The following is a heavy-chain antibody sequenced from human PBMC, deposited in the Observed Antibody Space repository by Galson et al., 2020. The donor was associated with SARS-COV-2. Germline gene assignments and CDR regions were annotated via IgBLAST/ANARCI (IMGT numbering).Heavy chain of an antibody. CDR2: IYYTGSTNT. CDR1: GGSISRSY. V-gene: IGHV4-59*01. D-gene: IGHD6-19*01. CDR3: AREVPQYSSDWYTPNSWFDP. Sequence: SETLSLTCTVSGGSISRSYWSWIRQPPGKGLEWVGDIYYTGSTNTNSNPALKSRVFITLDTSENQFPLRLSSMTAADTAMYYCAREVPQYSSDWYTPNSWFDPWGQGILVTVSS. J-gene: IGHJ5*02.